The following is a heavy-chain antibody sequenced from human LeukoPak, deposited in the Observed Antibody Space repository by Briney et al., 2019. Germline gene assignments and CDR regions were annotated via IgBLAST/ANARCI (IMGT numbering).Heavy chain of an antibody. Sequence: SETLSLTRAVYGGSFSGYYWSWIRQPPGKGLEWIGEINHSGSTDYNPSLKSRVTISVDTSKNQFSLKLSFVTAADTAVYYCARGRRSSSRYFDYWGQGTLVTVSS. D-gene: IGHD6-6*01. V-gene: IGHV4-34*01. CDR2: INHSGST. J-gene: IGHJ4*02. CDR3: ARGRRSSSRYFDY. CDR1: GGSFSGYY.